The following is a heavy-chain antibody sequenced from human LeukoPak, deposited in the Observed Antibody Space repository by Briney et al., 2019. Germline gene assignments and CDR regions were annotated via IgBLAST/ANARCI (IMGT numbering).Heavy chain of an antibody. CDR2: MHVGTGNT. J-gene: IGHJ4*02. CDR1: GYTFIANY. D-gene: IGHD2-21*02. Sequence: ASVKVSCKASGYTFIANYLQWVRQAPGLGPEWLGRMHVGTGNTRYAPKFQDRVTLSRDTSINTAYMDLSSLTSDDTAVYYCAREGSYCDGGDCYSFDFWGQGTLVTVSS. V-gene: IGHV1-2*06. CDR3: AREGSYCDGGDCYSFDF.